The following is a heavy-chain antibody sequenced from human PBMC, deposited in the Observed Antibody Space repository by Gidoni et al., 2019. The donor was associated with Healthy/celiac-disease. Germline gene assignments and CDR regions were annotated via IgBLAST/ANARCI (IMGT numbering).Heavy chain of an antibody. D-gene: IGHD1-26*01. CDR2: INPSGGST. CDR3: ARDGGGGSYPGAFDI. V-gene: IGHV1-46*01. Sequence: QVQLVQSGAEVKKPGASVKVSCKASGYTFTSYYMHWVRQAPGQGLEWMGIINPSGGSTSYAQKFQGRVTMTRDTSTSTVYMELSSLRSEDTAVYYCARDGGGGSYPGAFDIWGQGTMVTVSS. CDR1: GYTFTSYY. J-gene: IGHJ3*02.